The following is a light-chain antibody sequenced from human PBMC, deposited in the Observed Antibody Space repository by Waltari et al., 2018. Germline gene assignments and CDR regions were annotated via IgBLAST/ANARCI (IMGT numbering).Light chain of an antibody. J-gene: IGKJ3*01. CDR1: QSVLYSSNNKNY. CDR3: QQYYSTPPT. Sequence: DIVMTQSPDSLAVSLGERATINCKSSQSVLYSSNNKNYLAWYQQKPGQPPKLLIYWASTRESGVPDRFSGSGSGTDFTLTISSLQAEDVAVYYCQQYYSTPPTFGPGTKVDI. V-gene: IGKV4-1*01. CDR2: WAS.